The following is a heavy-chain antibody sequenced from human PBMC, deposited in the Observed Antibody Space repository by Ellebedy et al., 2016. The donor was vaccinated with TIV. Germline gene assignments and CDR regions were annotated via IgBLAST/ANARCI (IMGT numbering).Heavy chain of an antibody. J-gene: IGHJ4*02. CDR2: IIPILGIA. V-gene: IGHV1-69*04. CDR3: AMSMVRGPDN. CDR1: GGTFSSYA. Sequence: SVKVSXXASGGTFSSYAISWVRQAPGQGLEWMGRIIPILGIANYAQKFQGRVTITADKSTSTAYMELSSLRSEDTAVYYCAMSMVRGPDNWGQGTLVTVSS. D-gene: IGHD3-10*01.